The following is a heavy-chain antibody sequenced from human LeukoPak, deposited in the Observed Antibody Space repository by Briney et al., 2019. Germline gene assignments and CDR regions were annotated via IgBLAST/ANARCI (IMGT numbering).Heavy chain of an antibody. CDR1: GGSISSYY. CDR3: ASAYYDFWSGYRVDAFDI. J-gene: IGHJ3*02. Sequence: PSETLSLTCTVSGGSISSYYWSWIRQPPGKGLEWIGYIYYSGSTNYNPSLKSRVTISVDTSKNQFSLKLSSVTAADTAVYYCASAYYDFWSGYRVDAFDIWGQGTMVTVSS. D-gene: IGHD3-3*01. V-gene: IGHV4-59*01. CDR2: IYYSGST.